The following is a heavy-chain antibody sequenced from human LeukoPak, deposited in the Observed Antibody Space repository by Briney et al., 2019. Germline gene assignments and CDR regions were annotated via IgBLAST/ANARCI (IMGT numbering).Heavy chain of an antibody. Sequence: SETLSLTCTVSGGSISSYYWSWIRQPPGKGLEWIGYIYYSGSTNYNPSLKSRVTISVDTSKNQFSLKLSSVTAADTAVYYCARGVPDLTGYYTGYGDEPHWFDPWGQGTLVTVSS. CDR3: ARGVPDLTGYYTGYGDEPHWFDP. J-gene: IGHJ5*02. CDR1: GGSISSYY. D-gene: IGHD3-9*01. V-gene: IGHV4-59*08. CDR2: IYYSGST.